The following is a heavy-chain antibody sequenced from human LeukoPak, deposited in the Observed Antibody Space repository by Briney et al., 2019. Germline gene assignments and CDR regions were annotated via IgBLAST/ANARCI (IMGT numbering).Heavy chain of an antibody. J-gene: IGHJ4*02. Sequence: PSETLSLTCTVSGGSISGYYWSWIRQPPGKGLEWIGEINHSGSTNYNPSLKSRVTISVDTSKNQFSLKLSSVTAADTAMYYCTRESGAFSPFGFWGQGTLVTVSS. CDR3: TRESGAFSPFGF. D-gene: IGHD1-26*01. V-gene: IGHV4-34*01. CDR2: INHSGST. CDR1: GGSISGYY.